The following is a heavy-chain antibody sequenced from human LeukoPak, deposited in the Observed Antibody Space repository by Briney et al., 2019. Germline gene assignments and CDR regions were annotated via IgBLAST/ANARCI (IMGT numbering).Heavy chain of an antibody. Sequence: SETLSLTCTVSGYSISSGYYWGWIRQPPGKGLEWIGSIYHSGSTYYNPSLKSRVTISVDTSKNQFSLKLSSVTAADTAVYYCARDVFSGGAGSAKRVGYCSGGSCRPLDYWGQGTLVTVSS. CDR3: ARDVFSGGAGSAKRVGYCSGGSCRPLDY. CDR2: IYHSGST. D-gene: IGHD2-15*01. J-gene: IGHJ4*02. CDR1: GYSISSGYY. V-gene: IGHV4-38-2*02.